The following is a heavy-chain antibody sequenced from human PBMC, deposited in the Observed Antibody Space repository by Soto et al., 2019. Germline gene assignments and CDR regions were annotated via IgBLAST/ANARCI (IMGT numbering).Heavy chain of an antibody. V-gene: IGHV4-4*02. CDR1: GGCISSSNW. Sequence: SETLSLTCAVSGGCISSSNWWSWVRQPPGKGLEWIGEIYHSGSTNYNPSLKSRVTISVDKSKNQFSLKLSSVTAADTAVYYCARGAPYCSGGSCYSYFQHWGQGTLVTVSS. J-gene: IGHJ1*01. CDR3: ARGAPYCSGGSCYSYFQH. CDR2: IYHSGST. D-gene: IGHD2-15*01.